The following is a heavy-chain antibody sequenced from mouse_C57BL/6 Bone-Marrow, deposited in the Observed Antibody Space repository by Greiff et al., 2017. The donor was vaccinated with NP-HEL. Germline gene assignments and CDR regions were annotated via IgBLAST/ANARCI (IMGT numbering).Heavy chain of an antibody. D-gene: IGHD3-2*02. Sequence: VQLQQPGAELVKPGASVKMSCKASGYTFTSYWITWVKQRPGQGLEWIGDIYPGSGSTNYNEKFKSKATLTVDTSSSTAYMQLSSLTSEDAAVYYCARSGLREAMDYWGQGTSVTVSS. V-gene: IGHV1-55*01. CDR3: ARSGLREAMDY. CDR1: GYTFTSYW. CDR2: IYPGSGST. J-gene: IGHJ4*01.